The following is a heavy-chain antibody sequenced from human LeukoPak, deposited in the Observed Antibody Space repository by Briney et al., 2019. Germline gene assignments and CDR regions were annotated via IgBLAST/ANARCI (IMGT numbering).Heavy chain of an antibody. V-gene: IGHV3-21*01. Sequence: PGGSLRLSCAASGFTFSSYSMNWVRQAPGKGLEWVSSISSSSSYIYYADSVKGRFTISRDNAKNSLYLQMNSLRAEDTAVYYCARDCSGGNCYVSGFYYDSSGYDYWGQGTLVTVSS. CDR1: GFTFSSYS. CDR3: ARDCSGGNCYVSGFYYDSSGYDY. D-gene: IGHD3-22*01. J-gene: IGHJ4*02. CDR2: ISSSSSYI.